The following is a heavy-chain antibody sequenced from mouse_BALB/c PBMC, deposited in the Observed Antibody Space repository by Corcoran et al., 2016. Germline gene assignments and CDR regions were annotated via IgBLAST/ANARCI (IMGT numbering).Heavy chain of an antibody. V-gene: IGHV9-1*02. CDR1: GYTFTNYG. CDR3: ARDYLDY. J-gene: IGHJ2*01. CDR2: INTYTGEP. Sequence: QIQLVQSGPELKKPGETVKISCKASGYTFTNYGMNWVKQAPGKGLKWMGWINTYTGEPTYADAFKGRFAFSLETSASTAYLQINNLKNEDMATYFCARDYLDYWGQGTTLTVSS.